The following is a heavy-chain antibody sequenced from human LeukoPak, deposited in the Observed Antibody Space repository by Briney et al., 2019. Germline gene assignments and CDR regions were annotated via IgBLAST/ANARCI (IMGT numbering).Heavy chain of an antibody. V-gene: IGHV1-69*04. CDR2: IIPILGIA. Sequence: SVTVSCKASGGTFSIYAISWVRQAPGQGLEWMGRIIPILGIANYAQKFQGRVTITADKSTSTAYMELSSLRSEDTAVYYCARVGIVATTFDYWGQGTLVTVSS. J-gene: IGHJ4*02. CDR1: GGTFSIYA. D-gene: IGHD5-12*01. CDR3: ARVGIVATTFDY.